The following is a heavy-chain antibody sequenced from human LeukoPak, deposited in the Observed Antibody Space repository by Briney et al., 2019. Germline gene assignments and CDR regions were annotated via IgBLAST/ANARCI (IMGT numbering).Heavy chain of an antibody. CDR2: IYSGGTI. V-gene: IGHV3-66*01. CDR1: GFTVSDNF. J-gene: IGHJ5*02. Sequence: PGGSLRLSCAVSGFTVSDNFMSWVRQTPGKGLEWVSIIYSGGTIHYADSVKGRFTISRDNSKNTLYLQMNSLRVEDTAVYYCVKDRDYYGSGTYGWFDPWGQGTLVIVST. CDR3: VKDRDYYGSGTYGWFDP. D-gene: IGHD3-10*01.